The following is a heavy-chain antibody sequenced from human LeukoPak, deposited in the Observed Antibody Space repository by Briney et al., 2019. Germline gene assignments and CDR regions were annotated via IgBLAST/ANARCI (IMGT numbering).Heavy chain of an antibody. CDR3: ARFSVGGTYYPDY. D-gene: IGHD1-26*01. CDR2: IYPGDSDT. Sequence: GESLKISCKGSGYTFTNSWIGWVRQMPGKGLEWMGVIYPGDSDTRYRPSFQGQVTVSADKFSSSAYLQWSSLKASDTAMYYCARFSVGGTYYPDYWGQGTLVTVSS. CDR1: GYTFTNSW. J-gene: IGHJ4*02. V-gene: IGHV5-51*01.